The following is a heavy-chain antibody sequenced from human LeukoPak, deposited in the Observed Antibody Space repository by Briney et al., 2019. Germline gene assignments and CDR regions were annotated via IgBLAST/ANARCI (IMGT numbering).Heavy chain of an antibody. CDR2: IYYSGST. J-gene: IGHJ4*02. Sequence: MASETLSLTCTVSGGSISSGSYYWGWIRQPPGRGLEGIGRIYYSGSTYYNPSLQSRVTISIDTSKNQFSLKLSSVTAADTAVYYCARLTSNGATYFEYWGQGTLVTVS. CDR3: ARLTSNGATYFEY. CDR1: GGSISSGSYY. V-gene: IGHV4-39*01. D-gene: IGHD2-2*01.